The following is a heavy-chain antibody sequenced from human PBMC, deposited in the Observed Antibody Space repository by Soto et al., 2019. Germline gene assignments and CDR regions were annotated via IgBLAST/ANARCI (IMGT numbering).Heavy chain of an antibody. Sequence: QLQESGPGLVEPSGTLSLTCAVSRGSMSSSDWWCWVRQAPGKGLEWIGETYHSGNTNYNPSLNSRVTLSVDNSKNQFSLTLTSVTAADTGVYYCATWGSTAFDIWGQGTMVTVSS. J-gene: IGHJ3*02. V-gene: IGHV4-4*02. CDR3: ATWGSTAFDI. CDR1: RGSMSSSDW. CDR2: TYHSGNT. D-gene: IGHD3-16*01.